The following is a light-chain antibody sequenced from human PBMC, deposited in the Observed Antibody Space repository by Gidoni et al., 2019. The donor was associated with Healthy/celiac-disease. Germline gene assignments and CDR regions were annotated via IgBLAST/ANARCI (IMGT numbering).Light chain of an antibody. Sequence: DIQMTQSPSSLSASVGDRVTITCQASQDISNYLNWYQQKPGKAPKLLIYDASNLETGVPSRFSGXGXGTDFTFTISSLQPEDIATYYCQQYDNXPXTFGGGTKVEIK. CDR3: QQYDNXPXT. V-gene: IGKV1-33*01. J-gene: IGKJ4*01. CDR2: DAS. CDR1: QDISNY.